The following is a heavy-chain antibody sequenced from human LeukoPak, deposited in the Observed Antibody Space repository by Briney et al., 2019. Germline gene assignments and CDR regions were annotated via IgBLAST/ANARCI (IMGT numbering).Heavy chain of an antibody. J-gene: IGHJ4*02. CDR1: GFTFSSYG. V-gene: IGHV3-30*03. CDR2: ISYDGSDK. CDR3: RSYRWGDSFEY. D-gene: IGHD3-16*02. Sequence: PGGSLRLSCAASGFTFSSYGMHWVRQAPGKGLEWVAVISYDGSDKYYADSVKGRFTISRDNAKNTLYLQMNSLRVEDTAVYYCRSYRWGDSFEYWGQGVLVTVAS.